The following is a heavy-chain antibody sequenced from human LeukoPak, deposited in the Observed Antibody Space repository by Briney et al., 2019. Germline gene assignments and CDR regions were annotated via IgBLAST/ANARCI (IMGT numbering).Heavy chain of an antibody. Sequence: SETLSLTCTVSGVSISSGPCYWTWIRQPAGKGLEWIGRIHTSGSTSYNPSLKSRVTISVDTSKNQFSLKLSSVTAADTAVYYCARREGIAVAYDAFDIWGQGTMVTVSS. CDR2: IHTSGST. CDR3: ARREGIAVAYDAFDI. V-gene: IGHV4-61*02. J-gene: IGHJ3*02. CDR1: GVSISSGPCY. D-gene: IGHD6-19*01.